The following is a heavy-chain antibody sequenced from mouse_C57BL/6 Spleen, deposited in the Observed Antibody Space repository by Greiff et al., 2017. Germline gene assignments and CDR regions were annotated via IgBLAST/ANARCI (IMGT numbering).Heavy chain of an antibody. CDR3: AREGYYWYFDV. CDR2: IYPGDGDT. Sequence: QVQLQQSGPELVKPGASVKISCKASGYAFSSSWMNWVKQRPGKGLEWIGRIYPGDGDTNYNGKFKGKATLTADKSSSTAYMQLSSLTSEDSAVYFCAREGYYWYFDVWDTGTTVTVSS. D-gene: IGHD2-2*01. J-gene: IGHJ1*03. CDR1: GYAFSSSW. V-gene: IGHV1-82*01.